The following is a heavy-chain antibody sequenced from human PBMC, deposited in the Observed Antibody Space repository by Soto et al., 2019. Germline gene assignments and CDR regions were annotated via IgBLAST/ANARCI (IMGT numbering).Heavy chain of an antibody. CDR2: IWYDGSNK. Sequence: PGGSLRLSCAASGFTFSSYGMHWVRQAPGKGLEWVAVIWYDGSNKYYADSVKGRFTISRDNSKNTLYLQMNSLRAEDTAVYYCARDSVYYGSGSYHFDYWGQGTLVTVSS. CDR1: GFTFSSYG. D-gene: IGHD3-10*01. CDR3: ARDSVYYGSGSYHFDY. V-gene: IGHV3-33*01. J-gene: IGHJ4*02.